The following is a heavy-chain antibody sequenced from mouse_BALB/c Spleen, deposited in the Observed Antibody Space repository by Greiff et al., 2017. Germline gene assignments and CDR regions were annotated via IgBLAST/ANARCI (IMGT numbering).Heavy chain of an antibody. V-gene: IGHV14-3*02. CDR3: TRVPYYGSSYEDY. J-gene: IGHJ2*01. D-gene: IGHD1-1*01. Sequence: VQLKQSGAELVKPGASVKLSCTASGFNIKDTYMHWVKQRPEQGLEWIGRIDPANGNTKYDPKFQGKATITADTSSNTAYLQLSSLTSEDTAVYYCTRVPYYGSSYEDYWGQGTTLTVSS. CDR1: GFNIKDTY. CDR2: IDPANGNT.